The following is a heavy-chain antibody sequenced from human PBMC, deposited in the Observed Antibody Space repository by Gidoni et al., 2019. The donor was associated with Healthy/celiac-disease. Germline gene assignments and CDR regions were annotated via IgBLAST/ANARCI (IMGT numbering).Heavy chain of an antibody. V-gene: IGHV3-7*03. CDR2: IKQDGSEK. Sequence: EVQLVESGGGLVQPGGSLRLSCAASGFTFSSYWMSWVRQAPGKGLEWVANIKQDGSEKYYVDSVKGRFTISRDNAKNSLYLQMNSLRAEDTAVYYCARDRHYYDSSGYSDDAFDIWGQGTMVTVSS. D-gene: IGHD3-22*01. CDR1: GFTFSSYW. CDR3: ARDRHYYDSSGYSDDAFDI. J-gene: IGHJ3*02.